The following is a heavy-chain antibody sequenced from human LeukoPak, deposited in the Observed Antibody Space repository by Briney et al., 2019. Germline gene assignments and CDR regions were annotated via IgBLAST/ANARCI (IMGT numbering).Heavy chain of an antibody. CDR1: GGSISSGGYY. J-gene: IGHJ6*03. V-gene: IGHV4-31*03. CDR3: AREVIDPDGGGFYFYYMDL. Sequence: SESLSLTCTVSGGSISSGGYYWTWIRQHPGKALEWIGYIYSRGRPYYNPSLKSRDTISVDTSKNQFSLELSFVTAADPALYDRAREVIDPDGGGFYFYYMDLWGKGSKVTVSS. D-gene: IGHD3-16*01. CDR2: IYSRGRP.